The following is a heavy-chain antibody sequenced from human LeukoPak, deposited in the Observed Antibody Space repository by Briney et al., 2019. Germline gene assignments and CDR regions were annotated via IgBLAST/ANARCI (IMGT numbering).Heavy chain of an antibody. V-gene: IGHV4-34*01. D-gene: IGHD4-11*01. CDR1: GGSFSGYY. Sequence: SETLSLTCAVYGGSFSGYYWSWIRQPPGKGLEWIGEINHSGSTNYNPSLKSRVTISVDTSKNQFSLKLSSVTAADTAVYYCARADYSNDYGMDVWGQGTTVTVSS. J-gene: IGHJ6*02. CDR3: ARADYSNDYGMDV. CDR2: INHSGST.